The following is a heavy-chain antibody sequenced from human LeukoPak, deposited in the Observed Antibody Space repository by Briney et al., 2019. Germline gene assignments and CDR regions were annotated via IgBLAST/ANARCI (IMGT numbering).Heavy chain of an antibody. CDR2: ISGSGGST. D-gene: IGHD6-13*01. Sequence: GGSLRLSCAASGFTFSSYAMSWVRQAPGKGLEWVSAISGSGGSTYYADSVKGRFTISRDNSKNTLYLQMNSLRAEDTAVYYCAPPFRSRSSWHYVDYWGQGTLVTVSS. J-gene: IGHJ4*02. CDR1: GFTFSSYA. V-gene: IGHV3-23*01. CDR3: APPFRSRSSWHYVDY.